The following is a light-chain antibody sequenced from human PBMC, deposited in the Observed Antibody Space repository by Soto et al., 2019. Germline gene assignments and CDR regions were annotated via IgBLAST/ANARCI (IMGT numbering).Light chain of an antibody. CDR3: QQYKNWPPWT. CDR2: DAS. V-gene: IGKV3-15*01. CDR1: QSISSN. Sequence: EIVMTQSPATLSVSPGERATLSCRASQSISSNLAWYQQKPGQAPRLVIFDASTRATGIPDRFTGRGSGTEFTLTISSLQSEDFAVYYCQQYKNWPPWTFGQGTKVDIK. J-gene: IGKJ1*01.